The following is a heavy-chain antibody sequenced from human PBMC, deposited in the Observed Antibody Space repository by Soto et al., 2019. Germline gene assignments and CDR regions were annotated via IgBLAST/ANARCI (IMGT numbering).Heavy chain of an antibody. Sequence: GGSLRLSCAASGFTFRSFTMNWVRQAPGKGLEWVSTISSNSAYIYYTDALRGRFTISRDNAKNSLHLQMNSLRAEDTAVYYCTRDASRDSSARGWFDPWGPGTLVTAPQ. V-gene: IGHV3-21*01. CDR3: TRDASRDSSARGWFDP. J-gene: IGHJ5*02. CDR1: GFTFRSFT. D-gene: IGHD6-13*01. CDR2: ISSNSAYI.